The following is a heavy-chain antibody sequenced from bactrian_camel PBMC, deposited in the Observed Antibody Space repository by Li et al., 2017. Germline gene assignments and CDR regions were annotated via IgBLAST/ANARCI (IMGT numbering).Heavy chain of an antibody. J-gene: IGHJ4*01. Sequence: LVESGGGSVQTGGSLRLSCAASELPISDDCMGWFRQRPGSEREGVASVHIGGSSTYYADSVKGRFTISQDNAKNTVYLQMNGLKPEDTAMYYCAASALYGSTHGSTLSELDFAVWGQGTQVTVS. CDR1: ELPISDDC. D-gene: IGHD6*01. CDR2: VHIGGSST. V-gene: IGHV3S25*01. CDR3: AASALYGSTHGSTLSELDFAV.